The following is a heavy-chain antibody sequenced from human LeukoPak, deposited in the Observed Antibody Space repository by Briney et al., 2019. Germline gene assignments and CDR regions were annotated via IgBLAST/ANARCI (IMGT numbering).Heavy chain of an antibody. D-gene: IGHD1-26*01. CDR2: IYYSGRT. CDR1: GGSVGGVSYS. Sequence: PSETLSLTCAVSGGSVGGVSYSWRWIRQPPGKGLEWIGHIYYSGRTDYNPSLKSRVTISVDTSKNQFSLKLSSVTAADTAVYYCARGLYSGTYPIGMDVWGQGTTVTVSS. V-gene: IGHV4-61*01. CDR3: ARGLYSGTYPIGMDV. J-gene: IGHJ6*02.